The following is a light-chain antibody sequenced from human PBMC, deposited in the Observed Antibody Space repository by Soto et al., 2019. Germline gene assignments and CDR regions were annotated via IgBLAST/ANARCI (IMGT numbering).Light chain of an antibody. V-gene: IGLV4-69*01. CDR1: SGHSSYA. CDR3: QTWGTGPSFYV. CDR2: LNSDGSH. J-gene: IGLJ1*01. Sequence: QPVLTQSPSASASLGASVKLTCTLSSGHSSYAIAWHQQQPEKGPRYLMKLNSDGSHSKGDGIPDRFSGSSSGAERYLTISSLQSEDEADYYCQTWGTGPSFYVFGTGTKLTVL.